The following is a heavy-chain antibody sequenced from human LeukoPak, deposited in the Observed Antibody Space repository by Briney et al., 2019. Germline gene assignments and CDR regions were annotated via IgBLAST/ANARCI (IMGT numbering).Heavy chain of an antibody. CDR1: GGTFSSYA. J-gene: IGHJ4*02. CDR3: ARDLSSSGWYDY. D-gene: IGHD6-19*01. V-gene: IGHV1-69*04. CDR2: IIPILGIA. Sequence: SVKVSCKASGGTFSSYAISWVRQAPGQGLEWMGRIIPILGIANYAQKFQGRVTITADKSTSTAYMELSSLRSEDTAVYYCARDLSSSGWYDYWGQGTLVTVSS.